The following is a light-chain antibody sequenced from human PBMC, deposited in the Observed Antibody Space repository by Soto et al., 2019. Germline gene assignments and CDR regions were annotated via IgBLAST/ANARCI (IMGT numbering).Light chain of an antibody. Sequence: DIQLTQSPSFLSASVGDRVTITCRASQGISSYLAWYQQKPGKAPKLLIYDASTLQSGVPSRFSGSASGTEFNLTISCLQPEDFATYYCQQLNSYLLTFGGGTKVEIK. CDR3: QQLNSYLLT. CDR1: QGISSY. CDR2: DAS. J-gene: IGKJ4*01. V-gene: IGKV1-9*01.